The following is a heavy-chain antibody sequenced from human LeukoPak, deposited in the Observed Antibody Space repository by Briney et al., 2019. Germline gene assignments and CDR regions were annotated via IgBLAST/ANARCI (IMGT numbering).Heavy chain of an antibody. D-gene: IGHD2-2*02. J-gene: IGHJ4*02. Sequence: SETLSLTCTVSGGSISSYYWSWIRQPAGKGLEWIGRIYTSGSANYNPSLKSRVTMSVDTSKNQFSLKLSSVTAADTAVYYCARDGEYCGSTSCYRFFDYWGQGTLVTVSS. CDR1: GGSISSYY. CDR2: IYTSGSA. CDR3: ARDGEYCGSTSCYRFFDY. V-gene: IGHV4-4*07.